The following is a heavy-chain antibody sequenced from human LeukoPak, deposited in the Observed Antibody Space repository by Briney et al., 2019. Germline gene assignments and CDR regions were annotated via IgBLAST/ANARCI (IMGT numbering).Heavy chain of an antibody. J-gene: IGHJ6*02. CDR3: ARLYSYGHLHYYYYYGMDV. CDR1: GGSISSYY. Sequence: SETLSLTCTVSGGSISSYYWGWIRQPPGKGLEWIGSIYYSGSTYYNPSLKSRVTISVDTSKNQFSLKLSSVTAADTAVYYCARLYSYGHLHYYYYYGMDVWGQGTTVTVSS. CDR2: IYYSGST. V-gene: IGHV4-39*07. D-gene: IGHD5-18*01.